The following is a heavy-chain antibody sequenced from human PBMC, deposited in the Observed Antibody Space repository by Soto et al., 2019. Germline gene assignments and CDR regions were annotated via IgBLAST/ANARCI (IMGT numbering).Heavy chain of an antibody. J-gene: IGHJ4*02. V-gene: IGHV3-7*01. Sequence: EVQLVESGGGLVQPGGSLRLSCATSGFVFSSFWLSWVRQAPGKGLEWVANIKQDGTETYYVDSVKGRFTISRDNAKRALYLQMNRLRAEDPAVYFCARATAPCYDNSGYFHSTSLDSWGQGTLVTVSS. D-gene: IGHD3-22*01. CDR3: ARATAPCYDNSGYFHSTSLDS. CDR1: GFVFSSFW. CDR2: IKQDGTET.